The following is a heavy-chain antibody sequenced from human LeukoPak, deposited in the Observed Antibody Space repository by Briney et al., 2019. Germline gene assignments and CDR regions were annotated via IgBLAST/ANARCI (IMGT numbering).Heavy chain of an antibody. V-gene: IGHV4-34*01. J-gene: IGHJ4*02. Sequence: PSESLSLTCAVNAGSFTGYYWSWIRQPPGKGLEWTGEIEHTGSISYNPSLRSRVTISVDTFKIQFSLNLRSVTAADRAIYYCARGGYGPGSHYRYWGQGTLVTVSS. CDR2: IEHTGSI. D-gene: IGHD3-10*01. CDR3: ARGGYGPGSHYRY. CDR1: AGSFTGYY.